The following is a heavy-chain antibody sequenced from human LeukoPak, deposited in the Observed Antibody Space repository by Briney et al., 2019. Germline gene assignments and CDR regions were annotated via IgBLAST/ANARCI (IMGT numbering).Heavy chain of an antibody. CDR3: ARAYSSSWYWNWFDP. V-gene: IGHV4-38-2*02. CDR2: IYPTGST. CDR1: GYSIISGYY. D-gene: IGHD6-13*01. J-gene: IGHJ5*02. Sequence: PSETLSLTCTVSGYSIISGYYWGWIRQPPGKGLEWIGNIYPTGSTYYNPSLKSRVTISVDTSKNQFSLKVSSVSAADTAVYYCARAYSSSWYWNWFDPWGQGTLVTVSS.